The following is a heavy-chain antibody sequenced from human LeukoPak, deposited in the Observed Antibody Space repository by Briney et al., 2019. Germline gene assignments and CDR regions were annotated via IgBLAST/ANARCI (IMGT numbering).Heavy chain of an antibody. CDR1: GFTFSSYW. V-gene: IGHV3-74*01. Sequence: GGSLRLSCAASGFTFSSYWMHWVRQVPGNGLVWVSRVKTDGSSTGYADSVKGRFTISRDNAKKTLYLQMNSLRVEDTAVYYCARGGSPPEALGDAFDIWGQGTMVTVSS. CDR2: VKTDGSST. CDR3: ARGGSPPEALGDAFDI. J-gene: IGHJ3*02. D-gene: IGHD1-26*01.